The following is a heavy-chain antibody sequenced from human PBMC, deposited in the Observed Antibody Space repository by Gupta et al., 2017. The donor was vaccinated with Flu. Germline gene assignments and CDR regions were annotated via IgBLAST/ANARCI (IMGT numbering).Heavy chain of an antibody. D-gene: IGHD2-8*01. CDR1: GFTFSSYA. CDR2: ISGSGGST. V-gene: IGHV3-23*01. CDR3: ANDPGSDIVLMVYARAEGYYFDY. Sequence: EVQLLESGGGFVQPGGSLRLSCAASGFTFSSYAMSWVRQAPGKGLEWVSAISGSGGSTYYADSVKGRFTISRDNSKNTLYLQMNSLRAEDTAVYYCANDPGSDIVLMVYARAEGYYFDYWGQGTLVTVSS. J-gene: IGHJ4*02.